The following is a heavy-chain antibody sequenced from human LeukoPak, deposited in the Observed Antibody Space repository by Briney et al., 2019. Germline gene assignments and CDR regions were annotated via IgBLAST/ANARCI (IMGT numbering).Heavy chain of an antibody. D-gene: IGHD6-13*01. J-gene: IGHJ4*02. CDR2: ISYDGSNK. CDR1: GFTFNNYG. Sequence: GGSLRLSCAASGFTFNNYGMHWVRRAPGKGLEWVAVISYDGSNKYYADSVKGRFTISRDNSKNTLYLQMNSLRAEDTAVYYCAKGYIAAAVPDYWGQGTLVTVSS. V-gene: IGHV3-30*18. CDR3: AKGYIAAAVPDY.